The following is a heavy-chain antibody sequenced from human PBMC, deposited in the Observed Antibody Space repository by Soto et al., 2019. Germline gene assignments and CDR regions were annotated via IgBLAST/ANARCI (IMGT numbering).Heavy chain of an antibody. J-gene: IGHJ6*03. D-gene: IGHD6-19*01. CDR3: ASLSEHIAVAGTSIYYYYYMDV. Sequence: ASVKVSCKASGYTFTSYAMHWVRQAPGQRLEWMGWINAGNGNTKYSQKFQGRVTITRDTSASTAYMELSSLRSEDTAVYYCASLSEHIAVAGTSIYYYYYMDVWGKGTTVTVSS. CDR1: GYTFTSYA. CDR2: INAGNGNT. V-gene: IGHV1-3*01.